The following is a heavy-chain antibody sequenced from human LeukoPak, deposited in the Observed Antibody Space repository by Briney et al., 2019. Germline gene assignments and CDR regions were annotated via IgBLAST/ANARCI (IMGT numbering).Heavy chain of an antibody. J-gene: IGHJ4*02. CDR2: ISWDGGST. CDR3: ARDPGYCSGGSCYPIYYFDY. D-gene: IGHD2-15*01. V-gene: IGHV3-43D*03. Sequence: GGSLRLSCAASGFTFDDYAMHWVRQAPGKGLEWVSLISWDGGSTYYADSVKGRFTISRDNSKNTLYLQMNSLRAEDTAVYYCARDPGYCSGGSCYPIYYFDYWGQGTLVTVSS. CDR1: GFTFDDYA.